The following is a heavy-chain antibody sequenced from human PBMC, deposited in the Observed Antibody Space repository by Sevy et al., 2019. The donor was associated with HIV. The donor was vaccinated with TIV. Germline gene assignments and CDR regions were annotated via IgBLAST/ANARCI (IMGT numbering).Heavy chain of an antibody. D-gene: IGHD4-17*01. J-gene: IGHJ6*02. CDR1: GGSISSGDNY. CDR2: IYYSRGT. CDR3: ARVRVDYAPMDV. V-gene: IGHV4-30-4*01. Sequence: SETLSLTCTVSGGSISSGDNYWSWIRQPPGKGLEWIGYIYYSRGTYYHPSLKSRVTISVDTSKNQFSLKLSSVTAADTAVYYCARVRVDYAPMDVWGQGTTVTVSS.